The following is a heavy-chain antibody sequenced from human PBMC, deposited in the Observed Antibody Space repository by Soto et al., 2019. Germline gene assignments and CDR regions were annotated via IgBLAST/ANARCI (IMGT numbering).Heavy chain of an antibody. Sequence: SETLSLTCTVSGGSVSSGSYYWSWIRQPPGKGLEWIGYIYYSGSTNYNPSLKSRVTISVDTSKNQFSLKLSSVTAADTAVYYCARDFHFRGYSYGYDYYGMDVWAQGTTVTV. D-gene: IGHD5-18*01. V-gene: IGHV4-61*01. J-gene: IGHJ6*02. CDR2: IYYSGST. CDR1: GGSVSSGSYY. CDR3: ARDFHFRGYSYGYDYYGMDV.